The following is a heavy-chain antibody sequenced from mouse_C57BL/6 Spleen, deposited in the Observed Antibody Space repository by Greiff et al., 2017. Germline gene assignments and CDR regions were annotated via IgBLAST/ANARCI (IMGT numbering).Heavy chain of an antibody. D-gene: IGHD2-4*01. CDR2: IYPGGGYT. J-gene: IGHJ4*01. V-gene: IGHV1-63*01. CDR3: ARGDYADAMDY. CDR1: GYTFTNYW. Sequence: VQLQQSGAELVRPGTSVKMSCKASGYTFTNYWIGWAKQRPGHGLEWIGEIYPGGGYTNYNEKFKGKATLTADKSSSTAYMQFSSLTSEDSAIYYCARGDYADAMDYWGQGTSVTVSS.